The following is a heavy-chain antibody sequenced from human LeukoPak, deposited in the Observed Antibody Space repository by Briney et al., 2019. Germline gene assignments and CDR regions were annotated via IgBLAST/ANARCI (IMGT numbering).Heavy chain of an antibody. CDR2: ISPNSGGT. CDR3: ARGGYSGYDISDY. J-gene: IGHJ4*02. CDR1: GYTFTGYY. D-gene: IGHD5-12*01. Sequence: ASVKVSCKASGYTFTGYYMHWVRQAPGQELEWMGWISPNSGGTKYAQKFQDRVTMTRDTSITTAYMELSRLRSDDTAVYYCARGGYSGYDISDYWGQGTLVTVSS. V-gene: IGHV1-2*02.